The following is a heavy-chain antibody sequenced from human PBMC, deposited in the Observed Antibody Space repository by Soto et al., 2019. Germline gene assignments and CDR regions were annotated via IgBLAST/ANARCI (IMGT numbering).Heavy chain of an antibody. D-gene: IGHD3-10*01. J-gene: IGHJ6*03. Sequence: SVKVSCKASGGTFSSYTISWVRQAPGQGLEWMGRIIPILGIANYAQKFQGRVTITADKSTSTAYMELSSLRSEDTAVYYCASHSYGSGSYYPRYYYYMDVWGKGTTVTSP. V-gene: IGHV1-69*02. CDR1: GGTFSSYT. CDR3: ASHSYGSGSYYPRYYYYMDV. CDR2: IIPILGIA.